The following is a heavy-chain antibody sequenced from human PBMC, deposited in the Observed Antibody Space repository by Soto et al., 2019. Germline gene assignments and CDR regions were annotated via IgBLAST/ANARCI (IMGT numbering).Heavy chain of an antibody. Sequence: GGSLRLSCAASGFTVSSDYMSWVRQAPGKGLEWVSVIYSGGSTYYADSVKGRFTISRHNSKNTLYLQMNSLRAEDTAVYYCARVVGSSSWWFDYWGQGTLVTVSS. V-gene: IGHV3-53*04. CDR2: IYSGGST. CDR3: ARVVGSSSWWFDY. CDR1: GFTVSSDY. D-gene: IGHD6-13*01. J-gene: IGHJ4*02.